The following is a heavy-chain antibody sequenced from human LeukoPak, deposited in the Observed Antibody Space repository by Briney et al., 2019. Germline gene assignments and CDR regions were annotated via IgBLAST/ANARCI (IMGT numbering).Heavy chain of an antibody. CDR1: GFTFTGYY. CDR2: INPKNGDT. CDR3: ARGGRIRGVMRSWFDP. Sequence: ASVKVSCKASGFTFTGYYIHWVRQAPGQGLEWMGWINPKNGDTNYAQKFQGRVTMTRDTSISTAYMELSRLRSDDTAVYYCARGGRIRGVMRSWFDPWGQGTLVTVSS. V-gene: IGHV1-2*02. J-gene: IGHJ5*02. D-gene: IGHD3-10*01.